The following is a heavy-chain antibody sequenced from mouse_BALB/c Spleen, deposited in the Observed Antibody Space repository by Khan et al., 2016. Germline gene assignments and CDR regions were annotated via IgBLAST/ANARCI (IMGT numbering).Heavy chain of an antibody. J-gene: IGHJ2*01. CDR2: INNGGTYT. V-gene: IGHV5-4*02. Sequence: EVELVESGGGLVEPGGSLPLSCSSSGFTFSDYFMYWVRQTPEQRLEWVATINNGGTYTYYQDNVKGRCTISRDNANNTLYLQMSSLKSEDTAMYYCSILDYWGQGTALTVSS. CDR1: GFTFSDYF. CDR3: SILDY.